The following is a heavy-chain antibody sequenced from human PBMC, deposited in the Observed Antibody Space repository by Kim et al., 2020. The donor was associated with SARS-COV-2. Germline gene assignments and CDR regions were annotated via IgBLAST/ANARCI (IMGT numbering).Heavy chain of an antibody. CDR1: GGSISSYY. CDR2: IYTSGST. D-gene: IGHD2-2*01. CDR3: ARNYAPTAAGGSRYYYMDV. Sequence: SETLSLTCTVSGGSISSYYWSWIRQPAGKGLEWIGRIYTSGSTNYNPSLKSRVTMSVDTSKNQFSLKLSSVTAADTAVYYCARNYAPTAAGGSRYYYMDVWGKGTTVTVSS. J-gene: IGHJ6*03. V-gene: IGHV4-4*07.